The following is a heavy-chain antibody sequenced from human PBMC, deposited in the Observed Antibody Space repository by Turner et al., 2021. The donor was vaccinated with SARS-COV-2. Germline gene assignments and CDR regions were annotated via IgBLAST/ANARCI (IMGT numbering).Heavy chain of an antibody. V-gene: IGHV1-18*01. CDR3: ARDRIAAAGTGWFDP. J-gene: IGHJ5*02. CDR2: ISAYNGNT. D-gene: IGHD6-13*01. CDR1: GYTFTSDD. Sequence: QVQLVQSGAEVKKPGASVKVHCKASGYTFTSDDISWVRQAPGQGLEWMGWISAYNGNTNYAQKLQGRVTMTTDTSTSTAYMELRSLRSDDTAVYYWARDRIAAAGTGWFDPWGQGTLVTVSS.